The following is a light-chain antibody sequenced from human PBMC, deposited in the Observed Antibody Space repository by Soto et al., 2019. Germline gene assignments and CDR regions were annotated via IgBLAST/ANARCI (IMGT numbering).Light chain of an antibody. V-gene: IGKV3-20*01. Sequence: IVLTQSPGTLSLSPEERATLSCRASQSVSSSYLAWYQQKPGQAPRLLIYGASNRATGIPDRFSGSGSGTDFTLTISRLEPEDFAVYYCQQYVTSLTFGGGTKVDIK. CDR3: QQYVTSLT. CDR1: QSVSSSY. CDR2: GAS. J-gene: IGKJ4*01.